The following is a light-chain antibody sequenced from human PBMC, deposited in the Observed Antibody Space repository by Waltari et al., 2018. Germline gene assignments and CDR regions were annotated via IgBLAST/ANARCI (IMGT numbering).Light chain of an antibody. V-gene: IGKV4-1*01. CDR3: QHYYSIPRT. CDR1: QSILYSSNNKNY. CDR2: WAS. Sequence: DIVMTQSPDSLAVSLGERATINCKSTQSILYSSNNKNYLAWYQQKPGQPPKLLIYWASTRESGVPDRFSGRGSGTDFTLTISSLQAEDVAVYYCQHYYSIPRTFGPGTKVDIK. J-gene: IGKJ3*01.